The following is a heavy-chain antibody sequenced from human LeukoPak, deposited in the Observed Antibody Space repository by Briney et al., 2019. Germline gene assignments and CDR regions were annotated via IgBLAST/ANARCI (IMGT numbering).Heavy chain of an antibody. J-gene: IGHJ3*02. CDR3: AKARGLRGGAFDI. D-gene: IGHD3-16*01. Sequence: GGSLRLSCAASGFTFSSFSMNWVRHAPGKGLEWVSLIWWDGETTYYADSVTGRFTTSRDNSKNSLYLQMNNVSSNDNALYYCAKARGLRGGAFDIWGQGTMVTVSS. CDR2: IWWDGETT. V-gene: IGHV3-43*01. CDR1: GFTFSSFS.